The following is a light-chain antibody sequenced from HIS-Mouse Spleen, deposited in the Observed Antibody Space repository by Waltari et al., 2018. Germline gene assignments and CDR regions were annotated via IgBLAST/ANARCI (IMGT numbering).Light chain of an antibody. J-gene: IGLJ3*02. CDR1: VLAKKY. CDR3: YSAADNNLDWV. V-gene: IGLV3-27*01. Sequence: SYELTQPSSVSVSPGQTARITCPGDVLAKKYARWFQQKPGQAPVLVIYKDSERPSGIPERFSGSSSGTTVTLTISGAQVEDEADYYCYSAADNNLDWVFGGGTKLTVL. CDR2: KDS.